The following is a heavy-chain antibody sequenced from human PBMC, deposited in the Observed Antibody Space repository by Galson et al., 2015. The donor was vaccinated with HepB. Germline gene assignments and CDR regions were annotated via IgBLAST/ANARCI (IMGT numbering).Heavy chain of an antibody. CDR1: GFTFSSYS. CDR2: ISSSSTTI. J-gene: IGHJ3*01. D-gene: IGHD5-12*01. CDR3: ARDWLGQKWLRSRDAFDF. Sequence: SLRLSCAASGFTFSSYSMNWVRQAPGKGLEWVSYISSSSTTIYYADSVKGRFTISRDNAKNSRYLQMNSLRDEDTAVYYCARDWLGQKWLRSRDAFDFWGQGTMVTVSS. V-gene: IGHV3-48*02.